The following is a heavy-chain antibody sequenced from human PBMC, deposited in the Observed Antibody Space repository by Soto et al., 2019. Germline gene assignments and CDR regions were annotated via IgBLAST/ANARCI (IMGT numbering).Heavy chain of an antibody. D-gene: IGHD6-19*01. CDR1: GSSSIRGDYS. CDR3: ARVRSGWGIDY. Sequence: SATLSVNCAIVGSSSIRGDYSCTWIRQAPGKGLNYIGYIYHSGSTYYNPSLKSRVTISVDRSKNQFSLKLSSVTAADTAVYYCARVRSGWGIDYWGQGTLVTVSS. V-gene: IGHV4-30-2*01. J-gene: IGHJ4*02. CDR2: IYHSGST.